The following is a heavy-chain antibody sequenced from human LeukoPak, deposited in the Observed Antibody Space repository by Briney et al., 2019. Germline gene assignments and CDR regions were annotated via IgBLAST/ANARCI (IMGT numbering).Heavy chain of an antibody. J-gene: IGHJ4*02. CDR3: AREEGIDDSSGYYVLDY. Sequence: GASVKVSCKASGYTFTGHYMHWVRQAPGQGLEWMGWINPNSGGTNYAQKFQGRVTMTRDTSISTAYMELSRLRSDDTAVYYCAREEGIDDSSGYYVLDYWGQGTLVTVSS. D-gene: IGHD3-22*01. V-gene: IGHV1-2*02. CDR1: GYTFTGHY. CDR2: INPNSGGT.